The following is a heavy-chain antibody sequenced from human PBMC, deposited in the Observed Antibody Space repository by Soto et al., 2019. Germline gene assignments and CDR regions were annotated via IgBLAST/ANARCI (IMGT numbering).Heavy chain of an antibody. CDR2: IYPSVSS. CDR1: GFSISRGYY. J-gene: IGHJ4*02. D-gene: IGHD1-1*01. V-gene: IGHV4-38-2*02. CDR3: AREKVGTTFFDN. Sequence: ASETLSLTCSVSGFSISRGYYWILFRQPPGKGLEWIGSIYPSVSSYHNPSLATRLRLSIDTSKNQFTLNLTSVTAADTALYFCAREKVGTTFFDNWGQGIQVTVSS.